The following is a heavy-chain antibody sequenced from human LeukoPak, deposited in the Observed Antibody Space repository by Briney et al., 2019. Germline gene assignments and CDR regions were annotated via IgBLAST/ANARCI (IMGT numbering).Heavy chain of an antibody. V-gene: IGHV3-21*01. J-gene: IGHJ4*02. CDR3: ARGRITMVRGVTDFDY. Sequence: GSLRLSCAASGFTFSSYSMNWVRQAPGKGLEWVSSISSSSSYIYYADSVKGRFTISRDNAKNSLCLQMNSLRAEDTAVYYCARGRITMVRGVTDFDYWGQGTLVTVSS. CDR2: ISSSSSYI. CDR1: GFTFSSYS. D-gene: IGHD3-10*01.